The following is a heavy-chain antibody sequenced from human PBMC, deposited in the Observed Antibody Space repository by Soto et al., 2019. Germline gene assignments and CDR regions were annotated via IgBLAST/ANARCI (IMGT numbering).Heavy chain of an antibody. J-gene: IGHJ4*02. CDR3: ARGLSYGDYGGDYFDY. Sequence: EVQLVESGGGLVQPGGSLRLSCAASGFTFSTNDMHWVGKAPGKGLEWVSAMGTAGDTYYPGSVKGRFTISRENAKNSLYLQMNSLRAGDTAVYYCARGLSYGDYGGDYFDYWGQGTLVTVSS. V-gene: IGHV3-13*01. D-gene: IGHD4-17*01. CDR2: MGTAGDT. CDR1: GFTFSTND.